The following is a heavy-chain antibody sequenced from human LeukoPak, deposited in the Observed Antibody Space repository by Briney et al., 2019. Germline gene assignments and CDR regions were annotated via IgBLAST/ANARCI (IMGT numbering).Heavy chain of an antibody. CDR2: IYYSGTT. Sequence: PSETLSLTCTVSGGSISSNIYYWDWIRQPPGKGVEWIGTIYYSGTTYYNPSLKSRVTIFVDTSKNQFSLKLSSVTAADTAVYYCARAGGNWFDPWGQGTLVTVSS. CDR1: GGSISSNIYY. D-gene: IGHD3-10*01. CDR3: ARAGGNWFDP. V-gene: IGHV4-39*07. J-gene: IGHJ5*02.